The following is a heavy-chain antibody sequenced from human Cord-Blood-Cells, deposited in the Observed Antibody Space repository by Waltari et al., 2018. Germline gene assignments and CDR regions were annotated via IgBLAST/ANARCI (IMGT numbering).Heavy chain of an antibody. CDR3: ARGDQNAFDI. CDR1: GGSFRGYY. J-gene: IGHJ3*02. CDR2: INHSGGS. V-gene: IGHV4-34*01. Sequence: QVQLQQWGAGLLKPSETLSLTCAVYGGSFRGYYWSWIRQPPGKGLGWIGEINHSGGSNYNPSLKSQVTISVATAKNQFSLKLGSVAAADPAVYYCARGDQNAFDIWGQGTMVTVSS.